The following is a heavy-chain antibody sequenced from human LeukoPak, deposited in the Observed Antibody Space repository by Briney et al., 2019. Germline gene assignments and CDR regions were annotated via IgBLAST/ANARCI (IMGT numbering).Heavy chain of an antibody. CDR2: IGIAGET. CDR1: GFRFSSHD. CDR3: ARANLGVEDWYFDL. V-gene: IGHV3-13*01. D-gene: IGHD2-2*01. J-gene: IGHJ2*01. Sequence: GGSLRLSYAAAGFRFSSHDMHWVRQPTGKGLEWVSGIGIAGETFYADSVEGRFTISRENAKNSFDLQMNSLRAGDTAVYYCARANLGVEDWYFDLWGRGTLVTVSS.